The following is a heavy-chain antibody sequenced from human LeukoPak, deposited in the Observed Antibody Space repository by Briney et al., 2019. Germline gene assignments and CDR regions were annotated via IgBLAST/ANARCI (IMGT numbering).Heavy chain of an antibody. J-gene: IGHJ3*02. V-gene: IGHV4-38-2*02. CDR1: GYSISSGYY. CDR2: IYHSGST. D-gene: IGHD1-26*01. Sequence: SETLSLTCTVSGYSISSGYYWGWIRQPPGKGLEWIGSIYHSGSTYYNPSLKSRVTISVDTSKNQFSLKLSSVTAADTAVYYCARESGSYYEAHDAFDIWGQGTMVTVSS. CDR3: ARESGSYYEAHDAFDI.